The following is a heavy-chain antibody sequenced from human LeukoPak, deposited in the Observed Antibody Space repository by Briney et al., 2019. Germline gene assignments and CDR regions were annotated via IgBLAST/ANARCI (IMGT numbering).Heavy chain of an antibody. CDR2: INPSGGST. CDR1: GYTFTSYY. J-gene: IGHJ6*02. Sequence: ASVKDSCKASGYTFTSYYMHWVRQAPGQGLEWMGLINPSGGSTSYAQKFQGRVTMTRDTSTSTVYMELSSLRSEDTAVYYCARGGPMVRGQACMDVWGQGTTVTVSS. CDR3: ARGGPMVRGQACMDV. V-gene: IGHV1-46*01. D-gene: IGHD3-10*01.